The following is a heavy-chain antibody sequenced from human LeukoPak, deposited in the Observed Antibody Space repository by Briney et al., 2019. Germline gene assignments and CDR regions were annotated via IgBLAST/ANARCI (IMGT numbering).Heavy chain of an antibody. V-gene: IGHV4-59*01. CDR2: IYYSGST. Sequence: SETLSLTCTVSGGSISSYYWSWVRQPPGKGLEWVGYIYYSGSTNYNPSLKSRVTISVDTSKNQFSLTLSSVTAADTAVYYCASAHYYGSGSLDYWGQGTLVTVSS. D-gene: IGHD3-10*01. CDR1: GGSISSYY. CDR3: ASAHYYGSGSLDY. J-gene: IGHJ4*02.